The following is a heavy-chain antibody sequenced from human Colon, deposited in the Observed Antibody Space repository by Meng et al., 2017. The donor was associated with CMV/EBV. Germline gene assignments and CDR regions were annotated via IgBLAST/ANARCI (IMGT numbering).Heavy chain of an antibody. D-gene: IGHD6-19*01. CDR3: ARGRTGSGWKYYFDH. V-gene: IGHV3-49*04. CDR1: GFTFDDYA. Sequence: GGSLRLSCSTSGFTFDDYALAWVRQPSGKGLEWVGFSRSREFSGTREYAASLKDRFTISRDSSRNVLFLQMDGLQTDDTAVYFCARGRTGSGWKYYFDHWGRGTLVTVSS. J-gene: IGHJ4*02. CDR2: SRSREFSGTR.